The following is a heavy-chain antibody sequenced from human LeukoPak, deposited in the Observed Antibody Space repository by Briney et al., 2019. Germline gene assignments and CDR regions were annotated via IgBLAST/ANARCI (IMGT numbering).Heavy chain of an antibody. CDR1: GYTFTSYY. D-gene: IGHD3-22*01. CDR2: INPSGGST. J-gene: IGHJ4*02. CDR3: ARELTYYDSSGRFDY. Sequence: ASVKVSCKASGYTFTSYYMHWVRQAPGQGLEWMGIINPSGGSTSYAQKFQGRVTMTRDTSTSTVYMELGSLRSEDTAVYYCARELTYYDSSGRFDYWGQGTLVTVSS. V-gene: IGHV1-46*01.